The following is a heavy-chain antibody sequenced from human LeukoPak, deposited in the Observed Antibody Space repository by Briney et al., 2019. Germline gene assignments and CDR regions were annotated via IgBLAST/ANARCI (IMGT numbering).Heavy chain of an antibody. CDR1: GFSLSTSGVG. Sequence: SGPTLVKPTQTLTLTCTFSGFSLSTSGVGVGWIRQPPGKALEWLALIYWDDDKRYSPSLKGRLTITKDTSKNQVVLTMTNMDPVDTATYYCAHISTRYDILTGYYPPSYYFDYWGQGTLVTVSS. CDR3: AHISTRYDILTGYYPPSYYFDY. J-gene: IGHJ4*02. CDR2: IYWDDDK. D-gene: IGHD3-9*01. V-gene: IGHV2-5*02.